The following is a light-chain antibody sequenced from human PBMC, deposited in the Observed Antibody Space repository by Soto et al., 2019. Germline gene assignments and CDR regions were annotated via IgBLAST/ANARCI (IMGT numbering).Light chain of an antibody. V-gene: IGKV3-11*01. CDR3: QQYSSLPS. Sequence: IGVRLSPATLSLSTGVRATLSCRASQSVSSYLAWYQQKPGQAPRLLIYDASNRATGIPARFSGRGSGTEFTLTINNLQSEDFAVYYCQQYSSLPSFGQVRRLAIK. CDR1: QSVSSY. CDR2: DAS. J-gene: IGKJ5*01.